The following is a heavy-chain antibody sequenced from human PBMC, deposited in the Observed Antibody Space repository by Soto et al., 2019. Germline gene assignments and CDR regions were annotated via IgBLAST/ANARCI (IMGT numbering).Heavy chain of an antibody. CDR1: GGTFSSYR. Sequence: QVQLVQSGAEVKKPGSSVKVSCKASGGTFSSYRINWVRQAPGQGLEWVGGIVPIYRTADYAQKFQGRVTITADESARTSYMELRSLKSQDTAVYYCVRDSGAKLSSSWGQGTQVTVSS. CDR2: IVPIYRTA. CDR3: VRDSGAKLSSS. J-gene: IGHJ4*02. V-gene: IGHV1-69*01. D-gene: IGHD6-13*01.